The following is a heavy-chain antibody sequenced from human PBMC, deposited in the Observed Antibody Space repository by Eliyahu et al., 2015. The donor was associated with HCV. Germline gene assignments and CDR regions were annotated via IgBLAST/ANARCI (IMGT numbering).Heavy chain of an antibody. CDR3: ATTGVLGWWFDP. J-gene: IGHJ5*02. V-gene: IGHV3-48*02. CDR1: GXTFSSFG. Sequence: EVQLVESGGGLVQXGGSXRLXCAASGXTFSSFGMXWVRQAPGKGLEWVSYISSGSITIYYADSVKXRFTISRDNAKNSLYLQMNSLRDEDTAVYYCATTGVLGWWFDPWGQGTLVTVSS. CDR2: ISSGSITI. D-gene: IGHD7-27*01.